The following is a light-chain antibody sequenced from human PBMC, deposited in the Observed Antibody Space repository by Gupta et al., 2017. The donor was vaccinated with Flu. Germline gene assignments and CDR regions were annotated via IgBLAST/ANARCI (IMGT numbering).Light chain of an antibody. J-gene: IGKJ1*01. CDR1: QSVTNY. Sequence: EIVLTQSPGTLSLSPGERATLSCRASQSVTNYLAWYQQKPGQAPRLLIHGASSRATGITDKFSGSGSGTDFTLTISRLEPEDSAVYYCQQDGRSPRTFGQGTKVEIK. CDR3: QQDGRSPRT. V-gene: IGKV3-20*01. CDR2: GAS.